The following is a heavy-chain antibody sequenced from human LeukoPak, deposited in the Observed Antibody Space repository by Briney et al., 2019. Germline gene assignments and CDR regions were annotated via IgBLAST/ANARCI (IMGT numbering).Heavy chain of an antibody. CDR1: GGSFSGYY. J-gene: IGHJ3*02. CDR2: ISYTGTT. D-gene: IGHD1-26*01. CDR3: ARQKGGSVRSAFDI. Sequence: SETLSLTCAVYGGSFSGYYWSWIRQSPGKGLEWIGTISYTGTTYYNPSLESRVTISVDTSKNQFSLKLSSVTAADTAVYYCARQKGGSVRSAFDIWGQGTMVTVSS. V-gene: IGHV4-34*01.